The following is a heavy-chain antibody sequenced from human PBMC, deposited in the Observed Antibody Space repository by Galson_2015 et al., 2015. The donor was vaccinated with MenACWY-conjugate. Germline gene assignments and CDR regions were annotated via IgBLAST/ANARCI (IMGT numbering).Heavy chain of an antibody. CDR3: AKAYIVVVPDAAYDC. J-gene: IGHJ4*02. V-gene: IGHV3-23*01. CDR1: EFTFSKHW. D-gene: IGHD2-2*01. CDR2: ISGSGGST. Sequence: SLRLSCAASEFTFSKHWMRWVRQAPGKGLEWVSAISGSGGSTYYADSVKGRFTISRDNSKNTLYLQMDSLRAEDTAIYYCAKAYIVVVPDAAYDCWGQGALVTVSS.